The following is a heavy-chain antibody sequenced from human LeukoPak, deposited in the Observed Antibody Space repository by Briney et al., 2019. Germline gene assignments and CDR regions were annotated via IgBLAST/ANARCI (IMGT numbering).Heavy chain of an antibody. V-gene: IGHV4-34*01. D-gene: IGHD1-26*01. J-gene: IGHJ4*02. CDR2: INHRGST. CDR3: ARGLVGATAHY. Sequence: SETLSLTCAVYGGSFSGYYWSWIRQPPGKGLEWIGEINHRGSTNYNPSLKSRVTISVDTSKNQFSLKLSSVTAADTAVYYCARGLVGATAHYWGQGTLVTVSS. CDR1: GGSFSGYY.